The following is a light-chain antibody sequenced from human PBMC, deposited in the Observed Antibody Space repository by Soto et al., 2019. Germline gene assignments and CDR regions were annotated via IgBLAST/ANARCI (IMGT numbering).Light chain of an antibody. Sequence: DIVMTQSPDSLAVSLGERATINCKSSQSVLYSSNNKNYLAWYQQKPGQPPKLLIYWASTRESGVPDRFSGSGSGTDFTLTISSLQAEDVAVYYCQHYYSPYTFGQGTKLEIK. CDR2: WAS. V-gene: IGKV4-1*01. J-gene: IGKJ2*01. CDR1: QSVLYSSNNKNY. CDR3: QHYYSPYT.